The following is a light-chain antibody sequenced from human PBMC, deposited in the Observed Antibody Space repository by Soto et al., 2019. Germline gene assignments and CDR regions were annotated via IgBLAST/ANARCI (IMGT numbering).Light chain of an antibody. CDR2: DAS. CDR3: QQRKTGAT. Sequence: EIVLTQSPATLSLSPGERATLSCRASQSVSSYLAWYQQKPGQAPRLLIYDASNRATGIPARFSGSGSGTDFTLTISSLEPEDFAVYYCQQRKTGATFGGGTKVEIK. V-gene: IGKV3-11*01. CDR1: QSVSSY. J-gene: IGKJ4*01.